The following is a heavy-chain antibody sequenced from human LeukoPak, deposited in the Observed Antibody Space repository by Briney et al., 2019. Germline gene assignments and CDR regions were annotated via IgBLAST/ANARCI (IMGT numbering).Heavy chain of an antibody. CDR2: IIPILGIA. V-gene: IGHV1-69*04. J-gene: IGHJ4*02. D-gene: IGHD6-6*01. Sequence: ASVKVSCKASGSTFSSYAISWVRQAPGQGLEWMGRIIPILGIANYAQKFQGRVTITADKSTSTAYMELSSLRSEDTAVYYCVTRGSSSGLDYWGQGTLVTVSS. CDR1: GSTFSSYA. CDR3: VTRGSSSGLDY.